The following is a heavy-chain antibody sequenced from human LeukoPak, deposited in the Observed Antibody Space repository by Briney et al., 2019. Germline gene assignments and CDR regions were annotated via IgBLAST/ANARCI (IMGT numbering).Heavy chain of an antibody. CDR2: IKTKRSNYAT. CDR1: GFSFSVSD. D-gene: IGHD6-19*01. V-gene: IGHV3-73*01. Sequence: PGGSLRLSCVASGFSFSVSDIHWVRQASGKGLEWVGRIKTKRSNYATAYNASVKGRFTISRHDSENTAYLQMNSLKTEDTALYYCTTYRSGHYWGQGTLVTVSS. CDR3: TTYRSGHY. J-gene: IGHJ4*02.